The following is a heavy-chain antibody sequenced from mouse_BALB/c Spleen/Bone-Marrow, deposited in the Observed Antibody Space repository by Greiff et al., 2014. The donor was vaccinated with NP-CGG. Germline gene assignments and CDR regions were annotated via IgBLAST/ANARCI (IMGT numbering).Heavy chain of an antibody. D-gene: IGHD1-1*02. Sequence: VQLKESGGDLVKPGGSLKLSCAASGFTFSDFYMFWFRQTPEKRLEWVATISDGGTYTYYPDSVKGRFTIPRDNAKNNLYLQMSSLKSEDTAMYYCARSGERYGAMDYWGQGTSVTVSS. V-gene: IGHV5-4*02. CDR2: ISDGGTYT. CDR3: ARSGERYGAMDY. CDR1: GFTFSDFY. J-gene: IGHJ4*01.